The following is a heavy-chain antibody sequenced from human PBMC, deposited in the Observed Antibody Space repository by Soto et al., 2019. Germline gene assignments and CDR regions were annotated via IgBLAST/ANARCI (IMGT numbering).Heavy chain of an antibody. Sequence: EVQLVESGGDLVQPGGSLRLSCAGSQFTFSNYWMNWVRQAPGKGLEWVANINQDGSEKYYVDSVKGRFTISRDIAKNSLFLQMNSLRADDTAVYYCARASPGMDVWGQGTMVTVSS. V-gene: IGHV3-7*01. J-gene: IGHJ6*02. CDR3: ARASPGMDV. CDR1: QFTFSNYW. CDR2: INQDGSEK.